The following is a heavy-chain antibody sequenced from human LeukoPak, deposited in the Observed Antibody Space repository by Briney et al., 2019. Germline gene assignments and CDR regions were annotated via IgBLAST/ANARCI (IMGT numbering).Heavy chain of an antibody. CDR3: ARPPYGGNSVDYYYGMDV. V-gene: IGHV5-51*01. CDR2: IYPGDSDT. Sequence: HGEPLKISCKASGYRFTSYWIGWVRQMPGKGLEWMGIIYPGDSDTRYSPSFQGQVTISADKSISTAYLQWSSLKASDTAMYYCARPPYGGNSVDYYYGMDVWGQGTTVTVSS. J-gene: IGHJ6*02. CDR1: GYRFTSYW. D-gene: IGHD4-23*01.